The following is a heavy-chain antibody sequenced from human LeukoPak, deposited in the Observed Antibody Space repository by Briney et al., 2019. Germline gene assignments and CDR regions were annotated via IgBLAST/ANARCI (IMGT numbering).Heavy chain of an antibody. V-gene: IGHV1-2*02. CDR2: INPNSDGT. Sequence: ASVKVSCTSSGYTFTVYYMHWVRQAPGQGLEWMGWINPNSDGTNYAQKFQGRVTMTRDTSISTAYMELSRLRSDDTAVYYCAGGRWLLHYWGQGTLVTVSS. J-gene: IGHJ4*02. CDR1: GYTFTVYY. CDR3: AGGRWLLHY. D-gene: IGHD3-22*01.